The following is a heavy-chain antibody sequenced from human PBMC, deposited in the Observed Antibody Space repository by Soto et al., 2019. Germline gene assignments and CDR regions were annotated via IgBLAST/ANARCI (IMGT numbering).Heavy chain of an antibody. CDR2: IYPGDSDT. Sequence: GESLKISCKGSGYSFTSYWIGWVRQMPGKGLEWMGIIYPGDSDTRYSPSFQGQVTISADKSISTAYLQWSSLKASDTAMYYCARQKYSSSPWYYYYYGMDVWGQGTAVTVSS. CDR1: GYSFTSYW. D-gene: IGHD6-13*01. V-gene: IGHV5-51*01. CDR3: ARQKYSSSPWYYYYYGMDV. J-gene: IGHJ6*02.